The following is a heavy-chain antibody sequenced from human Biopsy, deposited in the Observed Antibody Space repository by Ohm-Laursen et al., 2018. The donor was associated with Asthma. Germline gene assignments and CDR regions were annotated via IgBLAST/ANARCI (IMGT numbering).Heavy chain of an antibody. D-gene: IGHD3-9*01. CDR2: VNTGNGDT. V-gene: IGHV1-3*04. CDR3: ARTYYDFLTGQVKDVFGV. J-gene: IGHJ3*01. Sequence: SSVKVSCNASGYDFISFAIHWVRQAPGQRLEWMGWVNTGNGDTKYSQKFQGRVTITRDTSASTAYMELRSLRSEDTATYYCARTYYDFLTGQVKDVFGVWGQGTMVTVSS. CDR1: GYDFISFA.